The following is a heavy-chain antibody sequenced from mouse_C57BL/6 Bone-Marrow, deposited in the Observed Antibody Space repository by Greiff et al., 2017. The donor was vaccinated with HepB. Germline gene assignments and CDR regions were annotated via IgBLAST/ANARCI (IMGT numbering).Heavy chain of an antibody. J-gene: IGHJ3*01. CDR3: ARDGKNNYVDWFAY. Sequence: EVKVVESGGGLVKPGGSLKLSCAASGFTFSSYAMSWVRQTPEKRLEWVATISDGGSYTYYPDNVKGRFTISRDNAKNNLYLQMSHLKSEDTAMYYCARDGKNNYVDWFAYWGQGTLVTVSA. D-gene: IGHD5-1-1*01. V-gene: IGHV5-4*01. CDR1: GFTFSSYA. CDR2: ISDGGSYT.